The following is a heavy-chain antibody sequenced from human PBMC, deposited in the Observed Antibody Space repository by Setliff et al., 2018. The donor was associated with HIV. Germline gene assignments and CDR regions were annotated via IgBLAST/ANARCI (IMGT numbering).Heavy chain of an antibody. J-gene: IGHJ4*02. CDR3: ARKPRDGYYIDY. D-gene: IGHD3-10*01. Sequence: PGGSLRLSCAASGFTFNNYGMHWVRQAPGTGLDWVAVIWYDGSNKYYADSVKGRFTISRDNSKNTLYLQINSLRAEDTALYYCARKPRDGYYIDYWGQGTLVTVSS. V-gene: IGHV3-30*02. CDR2: IWYDGSNK. CDR1: GFTFNNYG.